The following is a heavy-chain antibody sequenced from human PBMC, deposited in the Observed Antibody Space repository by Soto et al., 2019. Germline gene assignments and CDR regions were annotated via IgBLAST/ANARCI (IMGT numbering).Heavy chain of an antibody. CDR3: ARWGEGYDILSGYYYFDY. V-gene: IGHV4-31*03. Sequence: SETLSLTCTVSGGSISSGGYYWSWIRQHPGKGLEWIGYIYYSGSTYYNPSLKSRVTISVDTSKNQFSLKLSSVTAASTAVYYCARWGEGYDILSGYYYFDYWGQGTLVNVSS. D-gene: IGHD3-9*01. CDR2: IYYSGST. J-gene: IGHJ4*02. CDR1: GGSISSGGYY.